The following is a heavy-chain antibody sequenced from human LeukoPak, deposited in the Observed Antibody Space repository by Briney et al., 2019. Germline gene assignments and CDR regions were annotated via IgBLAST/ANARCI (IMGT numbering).Heavy chain of an antibody. CDR2: MNPNSGNT. V-gene: IGHV1-8*01. CDR1: GYTFTSYD. J-gene: IGHJ4*02. Sequence: ASVKVSCKASGYTFTSYDINWVRQATGQGLEWMGWMNPNSGNTGYAQKFQGRVTMTRNTSISTAYMELSSLRSEDTAVYYCVVQWSGYYTSFDYWGQETLVTVSS. CDR3: VVQWSGYYTSFDY. D-gene: IGHD3-3*01.